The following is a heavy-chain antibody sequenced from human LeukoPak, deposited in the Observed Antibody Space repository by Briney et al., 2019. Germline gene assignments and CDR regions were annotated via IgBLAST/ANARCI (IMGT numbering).Heavy chain of an antibody. CDR3: AGITMVREVIGNWFDP. Sequence: ASVKVSCKASGGTFSSYAISWVRQAPGQGLEWMGRIIPILGIANYAQKFQGRVTITADKSTSTAYMELSSLRSEDTAVYYCAGITMVREVIGNWFDPWGQGTLVTVSS. CDR2: IIPILGIA. J-gene: IGHJ5*02. V-gene: IGHV1-69*04. CDR1: GGTFSSYA. D-gene: IGHD3-10*01.